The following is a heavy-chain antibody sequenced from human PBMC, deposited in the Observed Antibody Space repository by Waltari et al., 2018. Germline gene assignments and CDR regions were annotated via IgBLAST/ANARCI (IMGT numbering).Heavy chain of an antibody. CDR3: ARGDYGGSYFE. Sequence: QVQLVQSGAEVKKPGASVKVSCKASGYTFTSYYMHWVRQAPGQGLEWMGIINPSGGSTSYAQKFQGRVTITTDESTSTAYMELSSLRSEDTAVYYCARGDYGGSYFEWGQGTLVTVSS. CDR1: GYTFTSYY. D-gene: IGHD1-26*01. V-gene: IGHV1-46*01. CDR2: INPSGGST. J-gene: IGHJ4*02.